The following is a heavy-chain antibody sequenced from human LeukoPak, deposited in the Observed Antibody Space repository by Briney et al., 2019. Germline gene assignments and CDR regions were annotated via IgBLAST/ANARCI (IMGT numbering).Heavy chain of an antibody. J-gene: IGHJ6*02. V-gene: IGHV3-48*03. D-gene: IGHD5-12*01. CDR2: ISGSGSTI. Sequence: GGSLRLSCEASGFTFSTHEMNWVRQAPGKWLEWVSYISGSGSTIHYADSVKGRFTISRDNAKNSLYLQMDSLRAEDTAVYYCARGSGYDFTRPYYYGMDVWGQGTTVTVSS. CDR1: GFTFSTHE. CDR3: ARGSGYDFTRPYYYGMDV.